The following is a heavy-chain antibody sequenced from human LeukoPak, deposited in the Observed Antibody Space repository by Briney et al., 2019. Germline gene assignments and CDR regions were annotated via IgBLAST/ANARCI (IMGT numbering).Heavy chain of an antibody. CDR2: IYYSGST. V-gene: IGHV4-30-4*01. Sequence: SQTLSLTCTVSGGSISSGDYYWSWIRQPPGKGLEWIGYIYYSGSTYYSPSLKGRVTISVDTSKNQFSLKLSSVTAADTAVYYCAREGGRDSSGLTHFDYWGQGTLVTVSS. CDR3: AREGGRDSSGLTHFDY. J-gene: IGHJ4*02. CDR1: GGSISSGDYY. D-gene: IGHD6-19*01.